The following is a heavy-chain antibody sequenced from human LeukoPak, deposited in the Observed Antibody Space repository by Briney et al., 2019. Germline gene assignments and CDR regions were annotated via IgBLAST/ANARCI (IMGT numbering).Heavy chain of an antibody. CDR1: GCTFTGYY. V-gene: IGHV1-2*02. CDR3: ARRSYSSSSQHWFDP. Sequence: ASVKVSCKASGCTFTGYYMHWVRQAPGQGLEWMGWINPNSGGTNYAQKFQGRVTMTRDTSISTAYMELSRLRSDDTAVYYCARRSYSSSSQHWFDPWGQGTLVTVSS. J-gene: IGHJ5*02. D-gene: IGHD6-6*01. CDR2: INPNSGGT.